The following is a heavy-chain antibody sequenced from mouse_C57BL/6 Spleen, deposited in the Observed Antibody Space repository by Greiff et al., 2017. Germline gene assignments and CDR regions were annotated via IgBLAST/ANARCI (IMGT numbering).Heavy chain of an antibody. V-gene: IGHV1-55*01. CDR2: IYPGSGST. J-gene: IGHJ4*01. CDR3: ARSMTHYYAMDY. Sequence: VQLQQSGAELVKPGASVKMSCKASGYTFTSYWITWVKQRPGQGLEWIGDIYPGSGSTNYNEKFKSKATLTVDTSSSTAYMQLSSLTSEDSAVYYCARSMTHYYAMDYWGQGTSVTVSS. CDR1: GYTFTSYW.